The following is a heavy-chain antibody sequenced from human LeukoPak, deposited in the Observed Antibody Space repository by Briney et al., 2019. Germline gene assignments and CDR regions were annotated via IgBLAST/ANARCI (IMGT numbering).Heavy chain of an antibody. CDR1: GGSISSYY. Sequence: SETLSLTCTVSGGSISSYYWSWIRQPPGKGLEWIEYIYYGGSTNYNPSLKSRVTISVDTSKNQFSLKLSSVTAADTAVYYCARDNGSGSLDWFDPWGQGTLVTVSS. CDR2: IYYGGST. D-gene: IGHD3-10*01. J-gene: IGHJ5*02. CDR3: ARDNGSGSLDWFDP. V-gene: IGHV4-59*01.